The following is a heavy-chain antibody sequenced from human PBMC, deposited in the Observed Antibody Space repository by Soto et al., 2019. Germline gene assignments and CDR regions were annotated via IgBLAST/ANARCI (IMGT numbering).Heavy chain of an antibody. CDR3: TPDGGVTEYPLFWG. CDR1: GFTFNNYA. D-gene: IGHD2-21*02. J-gene: IGHJ4*02. CDR2: ISNDGSDK. Sequence: QVQLVESGGGVVQPGRSLRLSCVASGFTFNNYAFHWVRQTPGTGLEWVAVISNDGSDKYYADSVKGRFTISRDNSKNTLHLQMSNLRAEDTAVYHCTPDGGVTEYPLFWGWGQGTLVTVSS. V-gene: IGHV3-30*03.